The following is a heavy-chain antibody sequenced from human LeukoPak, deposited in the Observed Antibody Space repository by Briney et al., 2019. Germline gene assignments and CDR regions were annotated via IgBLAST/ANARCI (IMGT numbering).Heavy chain of an antibody. Sequence: SETLSLTCTVSGGSFNSGGYYWSWVRQHPGKGLEWVGYIYHSGSTYYNPSLKSRITISVDTSKNQFSLKLSSVTAADTAVYYCARGNTMIRGGIDPWGQGTLVTVSS. CDR1: GGSFNSGGYY. V-gene: IGHV4-31*03. D-gene: IGHD3-10*01. CDR3: ARGNTMIRGGIDP. J-gene: IGHJ5*02. CDR2: IYHSGST.